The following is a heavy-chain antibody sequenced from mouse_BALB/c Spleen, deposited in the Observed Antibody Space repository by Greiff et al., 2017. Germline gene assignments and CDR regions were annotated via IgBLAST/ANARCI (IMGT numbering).Heavy chain of an antibody. D-gene: IGHD1-1*01. CDR3: ARPYYYGSRGLYAMDY. J-gene: IGHJ4*01. CDR2: ISSGGST. CDR1: GFTFSSYA. Sequence: DVQLVESGGGLVKPGGSLKLSCAASGFTFSSYAMSWVRQTPEKRLEWVASISSGGSTYYPDSVKGRFTISRDNARNILYLQMSSLRSEDTAMYYCARPYYYGSRGLYAMDYWGQGTSVTVSS. V-gene: IGHV5-6-5*01.